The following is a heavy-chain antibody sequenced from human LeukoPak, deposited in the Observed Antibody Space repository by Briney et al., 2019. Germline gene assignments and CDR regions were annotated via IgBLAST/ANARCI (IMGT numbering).Heavy chain of an antibody. D-gene: IGHD2-2*01. J-gene: IGHJ4*02. CDR1: GGTLSSYA. CDR3: ARDLSVYCSSTSCSFDY. V-gene: IGHV1-69*13. CDR2: IIPIFGTA. Sequence: SVKVSCKASGGTLSSYAISWVRQAPGQGLEWMGGIIPIFGTANYAQKFQGRVTITADESTSTAYMELSSLRSEDTAVYYCARDLSVYCSSTSCSFDYWGQGTLVTVSS.